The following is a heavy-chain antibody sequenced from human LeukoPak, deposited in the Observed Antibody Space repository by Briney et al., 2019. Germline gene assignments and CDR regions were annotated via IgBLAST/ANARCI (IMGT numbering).Heavy chain of an antibody. V-gene: IGHV4-39*01. J-gene: IGHJ4*02. Sequence: SETLSLTCTVSGGSFSSGTYYWGWIRQPPGKGLEWIGSISYSGSTYYIPSLQSRVTISVDTSKNQFSLKLSSVTAADTAVHYCARHRESSGYSPFDYWGQGTLVTVSS. CDR2: ISYSGST. D-gene: IGHD3-22*01. CDR1: GGSFSSGTYY. CDR3: ARHRESSGYSPFDY.